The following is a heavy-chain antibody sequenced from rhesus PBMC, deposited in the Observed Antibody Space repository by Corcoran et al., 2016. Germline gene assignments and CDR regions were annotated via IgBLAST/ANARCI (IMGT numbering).Heavy chain of an antibody. J-gene: IGHJ5-1*01. CDR1: GFAFNDYY. CDR3: TRDIRTGFDV. Sequence: EVQLVESGGGLVQPGGSLRLSCAASGFAFNDYYMTWVRQAPGKGLEWVSSISSTSKYIYYADSVKGRFTISRDNAKNSLSLQMNSLKTEDAAMYYCTRDIRTGFDVWGPGVLVTVSS. CDR2: ISSTSKYI. V-gene: IGHV3S16*01.